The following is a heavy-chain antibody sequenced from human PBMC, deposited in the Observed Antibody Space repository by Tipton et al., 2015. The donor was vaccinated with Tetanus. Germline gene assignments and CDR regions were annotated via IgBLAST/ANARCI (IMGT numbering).Heavy chain of an antibody. CDR1: GYSFTSYW. CDR2: IYPGDSDT. J-gene: IGHJ6*02. CDR3: ATTRSGVDTAMALPYYYYGMDV. V-gene: IGHV5-51*01. Sequence: VQLVQSGAEVKKPGESLKISCKGSGYSFTSYWIGWVRQMPGKGLEWMGIIYPGDSDTRYSPSFQGQVTISADKSISTAYLQWSSRKASDTAMYYCATTRSGVDTAMALPYYYYGMDVWGQGTTVTVSS. D-gene: IGHD5-18*01.